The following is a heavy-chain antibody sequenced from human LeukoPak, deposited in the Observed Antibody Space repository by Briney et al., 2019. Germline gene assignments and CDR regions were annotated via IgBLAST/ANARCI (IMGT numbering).Heavy chain of an antibody. CDR3: ATDQPPLISAAGVY. CDR2: IIPMFGTA. CDR1: GGTFSSYA. D-gene: IGHD6-25*01. Sequence: ASVKVSCKASGGTFSSYAISWVRQAPGQGLEWMGGIIPMFGTANYAQRFQGRVTITADESTSTAYMELRSLRSEDTAAYYCATDQPPLISAAGVYWGQGTLVTVSS. V-gene: IGHV1-69*13. J-gene: IGHJ4*02.